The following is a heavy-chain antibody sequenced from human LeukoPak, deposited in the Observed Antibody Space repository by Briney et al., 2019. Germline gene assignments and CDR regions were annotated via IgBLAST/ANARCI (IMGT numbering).Heavy chain of an antibody. CDR1: GGSISSSSYY. CDR3: AREDRGSSSWPFDY. Sequence: SETLSLTCTVSGGSISSSSYYWGWIRQPPGKGLEWIGSIYYSGSTYYNPSLKSRVTMSVDTSKNQFSLKLSSVTAADTAVYYCAREDRGSSSWPFDYWGQGTLVTVSS. J-gene: IGHJ4*02. V-gene: IGHV4-39*07. D-gene: IGHD6-13*01. CDR2: IYYSGST.